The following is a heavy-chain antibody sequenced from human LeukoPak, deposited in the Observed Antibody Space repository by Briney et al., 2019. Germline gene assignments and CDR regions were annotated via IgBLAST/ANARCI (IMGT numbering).Heavy chain of an antibody. CDR1: GFTFSSYA. Sequence: PGGSLRLSCAASGFTFSSYAMSWVRQAPGKGLEWVSAISGSGGSTYYADSVKGRFTISRDNSKNTLYLQMNSLRAEDTAVYYCAKDGPYYYGSGSQWYFDYWGQGTLVTVSS. CDR3: AKDGPYYYGSGSQWYFDY. V-gene: IGHV3-23*01. J-gene: IGHJ4*02. D-gene: IGHD3-10*01. CDR2: ISGSGGST.